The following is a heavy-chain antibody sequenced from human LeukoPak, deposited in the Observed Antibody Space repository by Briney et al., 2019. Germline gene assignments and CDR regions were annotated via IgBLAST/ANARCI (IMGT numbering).Heavy chain of an antibody. J-gene: IGHJ4*02. CDR1: GYTFTGYY. CDR3: ARDQDAYYDSSGYYYGDLDY. Sequence: ASVKVSCKASGYTFTGYYMHWVRQAPGQGLEWMGWINPNSGGTNYAQKFQGRVTMTRDTSISTAYMELSRLRSDDTAVYYCARDQDAYYDSSGYYYGDLDYWGQGTLVTVSS. D-gene: IGHD3-22*01. CDR2: INPNSGGT. V-gene: IGHV1-2*02.